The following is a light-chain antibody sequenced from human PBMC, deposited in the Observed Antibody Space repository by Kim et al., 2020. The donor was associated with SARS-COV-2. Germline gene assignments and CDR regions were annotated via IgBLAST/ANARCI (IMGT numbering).Light chain of an antibody. CDR3: QKYNSAPFT. J-gene: IGKJ3*01. CDR2: GAS. CDR1: QCISNY. V-gene: IGKV1-27*01. Sequence: AFLGDRVTLTCRASQCISNYLAWYKQKPEKLPELLIFGASTLQTGVPSRFSGSGSGTDFTLTISSLQPEDVATYYCQKYNSAPFTIGPGTKVDIK.